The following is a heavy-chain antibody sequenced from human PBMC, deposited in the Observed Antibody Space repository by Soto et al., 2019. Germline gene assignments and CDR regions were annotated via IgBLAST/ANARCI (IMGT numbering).Heavy chain of an antibody. CDR3: ATAGAIVVVPAAPENFFDY. CDR2: INPSGGST. V-gene: IGHV1-46*01. CDR1: GYTFTSYY. J-gene: IGHJ4*02. D-gene: IGHD2-2*01. Sequence: ASVKVSCKASGYTFTSYYMHWVRQAPGQGLEWMGIINPSGGSTSYAQKFQGRVTMTRDTSTSTVYMELSSLRSEDTAVYYCATAGAIVVVPAAPENFFDYWGQGTLVTVS.